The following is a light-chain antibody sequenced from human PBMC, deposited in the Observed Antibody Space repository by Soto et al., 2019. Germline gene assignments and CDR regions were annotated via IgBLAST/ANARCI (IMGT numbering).Light chain of an antibody. CDR2: DAS. CDR1: QSISHF. CDR3: QQYTSYSRA. J-gene: IGKJ1*01. Sequence: DIQMTQSPSTLSASVGDRVTITCRASQSISHFLAWYQQKPGKVPKLLIYDASNLGSGVPSRFSGSGSGIDFTLTISGLQPDDFTTYYCQQYTSYSRAFGQGTKVDIK. V-gene: IGKV1-5*01.